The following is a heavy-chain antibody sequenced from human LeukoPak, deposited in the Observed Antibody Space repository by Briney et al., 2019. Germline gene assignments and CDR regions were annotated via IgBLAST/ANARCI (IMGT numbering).Heavy chain of an antibody. D-gene: IGHD6-13*01. V-gene: IGHV4-34*01. CDR3: ARGSEGIAAAGSALDY. J-gene: IGHJ4*02. CDR1: GGSFSGYY. CDR2: INHSGST. Sequence: PSETLSLTCAVYGGSFSGYYWSWIRQPPGKGLEWIGEINHSGSTNYNPSLKSRVTISVDTSKNQFSLKLSSVTAADTAVYYCARGSEGIAAAGSALDYWGQGTLATVSS.